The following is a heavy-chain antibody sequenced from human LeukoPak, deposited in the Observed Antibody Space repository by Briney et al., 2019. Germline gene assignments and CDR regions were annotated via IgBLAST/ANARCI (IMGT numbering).Heavy chain of an antibody. CDR1: GGSISSYY. Sequence: PSETLSLTCTVSGGSISSYYWSWIRQPAGKGLEWIGRIYTSGSTNYNPSLKSRVTMSVDTSKNQFSLKLSSVTAADTAVYYCARYCSSTSCYRDMNNWFDPWGQGTLVTVSS. J-gene: IGHJ5*02. CDR3: ARYCSSTSCYRDMNNWFDP. V-gene: IGHV4-4*07. CDR2: IYTSGST. D-gene: IGHD2-2*02.